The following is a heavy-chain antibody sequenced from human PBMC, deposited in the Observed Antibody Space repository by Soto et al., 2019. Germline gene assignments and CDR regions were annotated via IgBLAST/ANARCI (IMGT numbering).Heavy chain of an antibody. J-gene: IGHJ4*02. Sequence: QVQLVESGGGVVQPGRSLRLSCAASGFTFSSYGMHWVRQAPGKGLEWVAVISYDGSNKYYADSVKGRFTISRDNSKXXXXXXXXXXXXXXXXXXXXXXXXYSGXLDYWGQGTLVTVSS. D-gene: IGHD2-15*01. CDR1: GFTFSSYG. V-gene: IGHV3-30*03. CDR3: XXXXYSGXLDY. CDR2: ISYDGSNK.